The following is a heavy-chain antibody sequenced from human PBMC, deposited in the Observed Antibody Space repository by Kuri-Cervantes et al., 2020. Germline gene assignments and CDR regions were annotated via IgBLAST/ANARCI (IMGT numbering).Heavy chain of an antibody. CDR1: GFIFGNAW. J-gene: IGHJ4*02. CDR2: IKSKTDGGTT. Sequence: SCAASGFIFGNAWMNWVRQGPGKGLEWVGRIKSKTDGGTTDYAAPVKGRFTISRDDSKNTLYLQMNSLKTDDTAVYYCTTVIMITFGGVIVRDYWGQGTLVTVSS. V-gene: IGHV3-15*01. CDR3: TTVIMITFGGVIVRDY. D-gene: IGHD3-16*02.